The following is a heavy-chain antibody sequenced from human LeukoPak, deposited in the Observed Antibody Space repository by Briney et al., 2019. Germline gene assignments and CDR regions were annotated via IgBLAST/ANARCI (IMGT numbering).Heavy chain of an antibody. CDR2: IYYSGST. Sequence: SQTLSLTCTVSGGSISSSSYYWGWIRQPPGKGLEWIGSIYYSGSTYYSPSLKSRVTISLDTSKNQFSLKLSSVTAADTAVYYCAGRPANPIGYYYMDVWGKGTTVTVSS. J-gene: IGHJ6*03. D-gene: IGHD4/OR15-4a*01. CDR1: GGSISSSSYY. CDR3: AGRPANPIGYYYMDV. V-gene: IGHV4-39*01.